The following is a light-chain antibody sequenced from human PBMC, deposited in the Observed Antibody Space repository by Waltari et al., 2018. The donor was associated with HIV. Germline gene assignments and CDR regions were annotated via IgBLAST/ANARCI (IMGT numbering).Light chain of an antibody. Sequence: QSVLTQPPSVSGAPGQRVTISCTGSSSNIGAGYDVHWYQQLPGTAPKLPIYGNSKRPPGVPDRFSGSKSGTSASLAITGLQAEDEADYYCQSYDSSLSGVVFGGGTKLTVL. V-gene: IGLV1-40*01. J-gene: IGLJ2*01. CDR2: GNS. CDR1: SSNIGAGYD. CDR3: QSYDSSLSGVV.